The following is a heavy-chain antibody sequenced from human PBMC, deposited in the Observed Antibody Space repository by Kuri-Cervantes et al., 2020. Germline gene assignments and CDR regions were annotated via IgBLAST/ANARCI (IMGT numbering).Heavy chain of an antibody. J-gene: IGHJ6*02. CDR1: GGTFSSYA. D-gene: IGHD3-3*01. CDR2: IIPIFGTA. Sequence: SVKVSCKASGGTFSSYAISWVRQAPGQGLEWMGGIIPIFGTANYAQKFQGRVTITADESTSTAYMELSSLRSEDTAVYYCARDLSGVETYYDFLGYYYGMDVWGQGTTVTVSS. CDR3: ARDLSGVETYYDFLGYYYGMDV. V-gene: IGHV1-69*13.